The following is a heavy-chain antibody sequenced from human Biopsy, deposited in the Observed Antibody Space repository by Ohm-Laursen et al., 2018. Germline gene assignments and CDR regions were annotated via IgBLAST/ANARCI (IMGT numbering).Heavy chain of an antibody. V-gene: IGHV4-31*03. CDR2: IFYSANT. CDR3: ARATNSTGWPYYYFYGMDV. Sequence: SQTLSLTCTVSGVSINGGRYYWNWIRHHPGKSLEWIGNIFYSANTYYNPSLKSRVTISVDTSKNQFSLRLNSVTAADTAVYYCARATNSTGWPYYYFYGMDVWGQGTTVTVSS. CDR1: GVSINGGRYY. D-gene: IGHD2/OR15-2a*01. J-gene: IGHJ6*02.